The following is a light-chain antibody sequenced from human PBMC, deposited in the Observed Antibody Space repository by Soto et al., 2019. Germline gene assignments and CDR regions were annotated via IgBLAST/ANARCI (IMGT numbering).Light chain of an antibody. CDR2: DVS. J-gene: IGLJ1*01. CDR1: SSDVGGYNY. Sequence: QSALTQPASVSGSPGQSITISCTGTSSDVGGYNYVSWYQQHPVKAPKLMLYDVSNRPSGVSNRFSGSKSGNTASLTISGLQADDEADYYFNSYTSSSTYVFGTGTKLTVL. V-gene: IGLV2-14*01. CDR3: NSYTSSSTYV.